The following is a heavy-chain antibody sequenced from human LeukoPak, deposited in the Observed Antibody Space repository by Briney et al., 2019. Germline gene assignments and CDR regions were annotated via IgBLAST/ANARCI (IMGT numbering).Heavy chain of an antibody. V-gene: IGHV3-53*01. J-gene: IGHJ4*02. CDR2: IYSGGST. CDR3: ARAEKATIFDY. CDR1: GFTVSSNY. D-gene: IGHD5-24*01. Sequence: GGPLRLSCAASGFTVSSNYMSWVRQAPGKGLEWVSVIYSGGSTYYADSVKGRFTISRDNPKNTLYLQMNSLRAEDTAVYYCARAEKATIFDYWGQGTLVTVSS.